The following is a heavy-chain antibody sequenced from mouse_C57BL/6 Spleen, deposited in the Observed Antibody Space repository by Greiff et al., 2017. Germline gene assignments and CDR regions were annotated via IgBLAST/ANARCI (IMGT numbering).Heavy chain of an antibody. CDR1: GYSFTSYW. CDR3: AIAGGYAMDY. Sequence: QVQLQQPGPELVKPGASVKVSCKASGYSFTSYWMNWVKQRPGKGLEWIGRIHPSDSDTNYTQKFKGKATLTVDKSSSTAYMQLSSLTSDNSAGYDCAIAGGYAMDYWGQGTSVTVSS. CDR2: IHPSDSDT. V-gene: IGHV1-74*01. J-gene: IGHJ4*01.